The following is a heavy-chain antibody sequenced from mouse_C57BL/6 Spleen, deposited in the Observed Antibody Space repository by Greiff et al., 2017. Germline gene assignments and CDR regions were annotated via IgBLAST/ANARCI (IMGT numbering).Heavy chain of an antibody. CDR3: ARESAVVTAGAMDY. J-gene: IGHJ4*01. Sequence: QVQLQQPGAELVKPGASVKLSCKASGYTFTSYWMHWVKQRPGQGLEWIGMIHPNSGSTNYNEKFKSKATLTVDKSSSTAYMQLSSLTSEDSAVYYCARESAVVTAGAMDYWGQGTSVTVAS. CDR2: IHPNSGST. V-gene: IGHV1-64*01. CDR1: GYTFTSYW. D-gene: IGHD1-1*01.